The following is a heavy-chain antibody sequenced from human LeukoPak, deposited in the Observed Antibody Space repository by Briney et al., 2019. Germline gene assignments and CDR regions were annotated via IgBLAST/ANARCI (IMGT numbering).Heavy chain of an antibody. CDR3: ARGSPWIQLWSTRAFDP. CDR1: GYTFTSYD. J-gene: IGHJ5*02. CDR2: MNPNSGNT. V-gene: IGHV1-8*01. Sequence: GASVKVSCKASGYTFTSYDINWVRQATGQGLEWMGWMNPNSGNTGYAQKFQGRVTMTRNTSISTAYMELSSLRSEDTAVYYCARGSPWIQLWSTRAFDPWGQGTLVTVSS. D-gene: IGHD5-18*01.